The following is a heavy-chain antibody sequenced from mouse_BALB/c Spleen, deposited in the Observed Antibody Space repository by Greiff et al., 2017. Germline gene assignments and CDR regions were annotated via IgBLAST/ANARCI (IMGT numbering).Heavy chain of an antibody. CDR3: APLTTVVRSFAY. Sequence: VQLQQSGAELARPGASVKMSCKASGYTFTSYTMHWVKQRPGQGLEWIGYINPSSGYTNYNQKFKDKATLTADKSSSTAYMQLSSLTSEDSAVYYCAPLTTVVRSFAYWGPGTLVTVSA. CDR2: INPSSGYT. J-gene: IGHJ3*01. V-gene: IGHV1-4*01. D-gene: IGHD1-1*01. CDR1: GYTFTSYT.